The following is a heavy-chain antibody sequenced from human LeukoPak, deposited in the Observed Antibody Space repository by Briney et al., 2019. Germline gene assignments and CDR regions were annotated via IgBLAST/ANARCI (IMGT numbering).Heavy chain of an antibody. Sequence: ETGGSLRLSCAASGFTFSSYSMNWVRQAPGKGLEWVSSISSSSYIYYADSVKGRFTISRDNAKNSLYLQMNSLKTEDTAVYYCTTRLRYYYDSSGPFDYWGQGTLVTVSS. CDR3: TTRLRYYYDSSGPFDY. V-gene: IGHV3-21*03. D-gene: IGHD3-22*01. J-gene: IGHJ4*02. CDR2: ISSSSYI. CDR1: GFTFSSYS.